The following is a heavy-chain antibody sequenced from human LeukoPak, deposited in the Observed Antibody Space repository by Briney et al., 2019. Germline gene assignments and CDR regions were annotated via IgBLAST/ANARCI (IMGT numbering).Heavy chain of an antibody. J-gene: IGHJ6*02. CDR3: ANFGYSSGWYYYYYGMDV. Sequence: EGSLRLSCAASGFTFSSHWMHWVRQAPGKGLVWVSRINSDGSSISYADSVKGRFTISRDNAKNTLYLQMNSLRAEDTAVYYCANFGYSSGWYYYYYGMDVWGQGTTVTVSS. V-gene: IGHV3-74*01. CDR2: INSDGSSI. CDR1: GFTFSSHW. D-gene: IGHD6-19*01.